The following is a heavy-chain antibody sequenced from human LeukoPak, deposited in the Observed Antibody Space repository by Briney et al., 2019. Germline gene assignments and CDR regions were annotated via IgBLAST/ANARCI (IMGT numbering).Heavy chain of an antibody. CDR2: IYYSGAT. V-gene: IGHV4-59*01. J-gene: IGHJ4*02. CDR1: GGSISSYY. CDR3: ARGFYDSRGYSEPFDY. Sequence: SETLSLTCTVSGGSISSYYWNWIRQPPGKGLEWIGYIYYSGATNYNPSLKSRVTISVDTSKNQFSLILSSVTAADTAVYYYARGFYDSRGYSEPFDYWGQGTLVTVSS. D-gene: IGHD3-22*01.